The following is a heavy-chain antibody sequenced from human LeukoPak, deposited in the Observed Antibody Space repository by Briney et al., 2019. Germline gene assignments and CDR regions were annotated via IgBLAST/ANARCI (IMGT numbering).Heavy chain of an antibody. Sequence: PGGSLRLSCAASGFTFSSYGMHWVRQEPGKGLEWVAIISFDGSNKYYADSVKGRFTISRDNSKNTLYLQMNSLRAEDTAVYYCAKALGYSGFDLFASDIWGQGTMVTVSS. CDR1: GFTFSSYG. V-gene: IGHV3-30*18. J-gene: IGHJ3*02. CDR3: AKALGYSGFDLFASDI. CDR2: ISFDGSNK. D-gene: IGHD5-12*01.